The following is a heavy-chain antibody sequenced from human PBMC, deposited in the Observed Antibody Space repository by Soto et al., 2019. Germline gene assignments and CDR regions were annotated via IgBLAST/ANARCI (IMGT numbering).Heavy chain of an antibody. CDR3: ARVATTAFDAFDV. CDR1: GYTFTSHA. J-gene: IGHJ3*01. Sequence: QVQLVQSGGGVVQPGRSLRLSCAASGYTFTSHAMHWFRQAPGKGLEWVAITSFDGSKKHYADSLKGRFTISRDNSKKTLYLQMNSLRVEDTAVYYCARVATTAFDAFDVWGQGTMVTVSS. CDR2: TSFDGSKK. V-gene: IGHV3-30*04.